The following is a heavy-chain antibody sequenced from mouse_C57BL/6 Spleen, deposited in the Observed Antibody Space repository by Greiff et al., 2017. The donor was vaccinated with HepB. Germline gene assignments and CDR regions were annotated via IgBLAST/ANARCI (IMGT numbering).Heavy chain of an antibody. V-gene: IGHV6-3*01. Sequence: EVKLQESGGGLVQPGGSMKLSCVASGFTFSNYWMNWVRQSPEKGLEWVAQIRLKSDNYATHYAESVKGRFTISRDDSKSSVYLQMNNLRAEDTGIYYCTVDFYAMDYWGQGTSVTVSS. D-gene: IGHD2-13*01. J-gene: IGHJ4*01. CDR2: IRLKSDNYAT. CDR3: TVDFYAMDY. CDR1: GFTFSNYW.